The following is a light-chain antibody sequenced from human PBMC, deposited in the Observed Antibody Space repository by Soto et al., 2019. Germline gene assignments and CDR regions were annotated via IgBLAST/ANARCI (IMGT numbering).Light chain of an antibody. J-gene: IGLJ3*02. CDR3: TSFTSSSTWV. CDR1: SSDVGGYNY. V-gene: IGLV2-14*03. Sequence: HSGLTQPASVSGSPGQSTTISCTGTSSDVGGYNYVSWFQQHPGKAPKLKIYEVSNRPSGVSNRFSGSKSGYTASLTISELQAEDEADYYCTSFTSSSTWVFGGGTKVTVL. CDR2: EVS.